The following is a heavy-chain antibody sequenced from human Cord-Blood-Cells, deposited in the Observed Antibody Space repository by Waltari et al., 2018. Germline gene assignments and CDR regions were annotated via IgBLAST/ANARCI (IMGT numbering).Heavy chain of an antibody. V-gene: IGHV1-69*09. CDR1: GGTFSSYA. D-gene: IGHD1-26*01. Sequence: QVQLVQSGAEVKKPGSSVKVSCKASGGTFSSYAISWVRQAPGQGLEWMGRIIPILGIANYAQKVQGRVTITADKSTSTAYMELSSLRSEDTAVYYCARRGRWRREEGNFDYWGQGTLVTVSS. CDR3: ARRGRWRREEGNFDY. CDR2: IIPILGIA. J-gene: IGHJ4*02.